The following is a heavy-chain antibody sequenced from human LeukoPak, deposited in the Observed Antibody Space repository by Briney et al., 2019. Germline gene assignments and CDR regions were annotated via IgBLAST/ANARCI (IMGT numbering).Heavy chain of an antibody. CDR2: VFHTGSP. J-gene: IGHJ4*01. D-gene: IGHD5-12*01. CDR3: ARLSYGYDPYFFDY. Sequence: SETLSLTCTVSNFSVSSHYYWGWVRQPPGKGLEWIGAVFHTGSPYYNPSLKSRVTISIDTSKKEFSLDMGSVTAADTAIYYCARLSYGYDPYFFDYWGHGTLVTVSS. V-gene: IGHV4-38-2*02. CDR1: NFSVSSHYY.